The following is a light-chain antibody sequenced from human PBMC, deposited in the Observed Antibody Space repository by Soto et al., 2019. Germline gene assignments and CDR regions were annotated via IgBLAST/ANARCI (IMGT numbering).Light chain of an antibody. Sequence: QSALTQPASLSGSPGQSITISCTGTSSDVGAHNYVSWYQQRPGEAPKLIIYEVTNRPSGVSNRFSGSKSGNTASLTISGLQAEDEADYYCSSYISRSTPEVSGGGTKVTVL. J-gene: IGLJ3*02. CDR2: EVT. CDR1: SSDVGAHNY. CDR3: SSYISRSTPEV. V-gene: IGLV2-14*01.